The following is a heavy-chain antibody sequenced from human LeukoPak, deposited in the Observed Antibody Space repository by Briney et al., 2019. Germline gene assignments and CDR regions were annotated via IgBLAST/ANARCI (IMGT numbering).Heavy chain of an antibody. CDR1: GFTFSSYA. D-gene: IGHD6-6*01. CDR3: ARVGSGSSSTY. J-gene: IGHJ4*02. CDR2: ISYDGSNK. V-gene: IGHV3-30-3*01. Sequence: PGGSLRLSCAASGFTFSSYAMHWVRQAPGKGLEWVAVISYDGSNKYYADSVKGRFTISRDNSKNTLYLQMNSLRAEDTAVYYCARVGSGSSSTYWGQGTLVTVSS.